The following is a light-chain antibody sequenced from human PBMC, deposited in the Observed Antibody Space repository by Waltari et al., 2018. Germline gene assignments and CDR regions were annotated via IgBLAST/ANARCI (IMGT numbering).Light chain of an antibody. CDR2: CAF. J-gene: IGKJ1*01. V-gene: IGKV3D-15*01. CDR1: QSVSGH. CDR3: QQYYDWPPWT. Sequence: EIVMTQSPATLSVSPGERATLSCRASQSVSGHLAWYQQKPGQAPRLIIHCAFTRATGIPARFSGSGSGTEFSLTISSLQSEDFAIYYCQQYYDWPPWTFGQGTKVEL.